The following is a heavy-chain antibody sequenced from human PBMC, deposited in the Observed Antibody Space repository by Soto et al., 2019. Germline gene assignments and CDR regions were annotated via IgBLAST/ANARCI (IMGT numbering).Heavy chain of an antibody. CDR2: INAGNGNT. CDR1: GYTFTSYA. J-gene: IGHJ4*02. D-gene: IGHD3-10*01. CDR3: ATPYYYGSGSYYSPYYFDY. Sequence: ASVKVSCKASGYTFTSYAMHWVRQAPGQRLEWMGWINAGNGNTKYSQKFQGRVTITRDTSASTAYMELSSLRSEDTAVYYCATPYYYGSGSYYSPYYFDYWGQGTLVTVSS. V-gene: IGHV1-3*01.